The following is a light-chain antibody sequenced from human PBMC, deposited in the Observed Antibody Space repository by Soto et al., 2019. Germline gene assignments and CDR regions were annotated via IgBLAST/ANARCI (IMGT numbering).Light chain of an antibody. V-gene: IGLV2-14*01. CDR2: EVT. CDR3: CSYTSRTTLV. J-gene: IGLJ1*01. CDR1: RSDVGGYYY. Sequence: QSALAQPASVSGSPGQSITVSSTGTRSDVGGYYYLSWYQQHPGKAPNLLIYEVTNRPSGVSNRFSGSKSGNTASLTISGLQAEDEADYYCCSYTSRTTLVFGTGTKVTVL.